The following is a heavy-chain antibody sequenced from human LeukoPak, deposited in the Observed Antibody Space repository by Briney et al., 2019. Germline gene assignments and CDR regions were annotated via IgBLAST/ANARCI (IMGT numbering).Heavy chain of an antibody. J-gene: IGHJ5*02. CDR1: GGSISSYY. Sequence: SETLSLTCTVSGGSISSYYWSWIRQPAGKGLEWIGRIYTSGSTNYNPSLKSRVTMSVDTSKNQFSLKLSSVTAADTAVYYCAREGSTYYDFWSGYYSDSWFDHWAQGTLVTVSS. CDR2: IYTSGST. CDR3: AREGSTYYDFWSGYYSDSWFDH. V-gene: IGHV4-4*07. D-gene: IGHD3-3*01.